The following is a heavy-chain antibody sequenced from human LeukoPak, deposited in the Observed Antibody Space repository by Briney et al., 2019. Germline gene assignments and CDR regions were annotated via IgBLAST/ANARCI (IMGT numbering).Heavy chain of an antibody. V-gene: IGHV3-53*01. CDR3: ARRGDSSGYLFDY. D-gene: IGHD3-22*01. Sequence: GGSLRLSCAASGFTVSSNYMSWVRQAPGQGLEWVSVIYSGGSTYYADSVKGRFTISRDNSKNTLYLQMNSLRAEDTAVYYCARRGDSSGYLFDYWGQGTLVTVSS. CDR2: IYSGGST. J-gene: IGHJ4*02. CDR1: GFTVSSNY.